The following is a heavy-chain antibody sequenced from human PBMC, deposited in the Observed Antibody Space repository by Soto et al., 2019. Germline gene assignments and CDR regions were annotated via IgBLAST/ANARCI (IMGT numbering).Heavy chain of an antibody. CDR2: INAANGDT. Sequence: ASVKVSCKASRYTFTSYGIHWVRQAPGQRREWMGWINAANGDTKYSPKFQGRVTITRDTSASTAYMELSSLRSEDTAVYYCVRRHVSATGIDWFDPWGQGTLVTVSS. V-gene: IGHV1-3*01. D-gene: IGHD6-13*01. J-gene: IGHJ5*02. CDR3: VRRHVSATGIDWFDP. CDR1: RYTFTSYG.